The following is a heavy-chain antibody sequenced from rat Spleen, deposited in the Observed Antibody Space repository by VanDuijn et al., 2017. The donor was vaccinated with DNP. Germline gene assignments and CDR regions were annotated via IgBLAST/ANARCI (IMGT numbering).Heavy chain of an antibody. J-gene: IGHJ2*01. D-gene: IGHD1-10*01. CDR2: IKAKSNNYAT. V-gene: IGHV6-6*01. CDR1: GFTFSTAW. Sequence: EVQLVESGGTLVQPGRSLKLSCATSGFTFSTAWMYWYRQFPEKRLEWVARIKAKSNNYATDYTESVKGRFTISRDDSKSSIYLQMNNLKEEDTAIYYGAGTPNYKGYWGQGVMVTVSS. CDR3: AGTPNYKGY.